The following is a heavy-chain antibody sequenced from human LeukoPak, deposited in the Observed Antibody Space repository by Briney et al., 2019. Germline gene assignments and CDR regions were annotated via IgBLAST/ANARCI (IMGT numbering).Heavy chain of an antibody. J-gene: IGHJ4*02. CDR2: ISYDGSNK. D-gene: IGHD5-24*01. CDR1: GLTVTNAW. Sequence: GGSLRLSCAASGLTVTNAWMNWVRQAPGKGLEWVAVISYDGSNKYYADSVKGRFTISRDNSKNTLYLQMNSLRAEDTAVYYCARAGRWLQLLDYWGQGTLVTVSS. CDR3: ARAGRWLQLLDY. V-gene: IGHV3-30-3*01.